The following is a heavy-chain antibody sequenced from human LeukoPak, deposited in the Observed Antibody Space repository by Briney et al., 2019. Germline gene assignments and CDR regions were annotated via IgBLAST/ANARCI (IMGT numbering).Heavy chain of an antibody. CDR1: GYTFTSYG. Sequence: GSVKVSFKASGYTFTSYGISWVRQAPGQGLEWMGWISIYNGKINYAQKFQGRVTMTTDTSTSTAYMELRSLRSDDTAVYYCARWDYYDSRTFDIWGQGTMVTVS. CDR3: ARWDYYDSRTFDI. J-gene: IGHJ3*02. D-gene: IGHD3-22*01. V-gene: IGHV1-18*01. CDR2: ISIYNGKI.